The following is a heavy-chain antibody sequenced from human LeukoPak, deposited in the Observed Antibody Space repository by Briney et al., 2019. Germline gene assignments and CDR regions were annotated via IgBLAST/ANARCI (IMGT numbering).Heavy chain of an antibody. Sequence: ASVKVSCKASGYTITCYYMHWVRQAPGQGLEWMGRINPDSGGTNYAQKFQGWVTLTRDTSISTAYMELTSLKSDDTAVYYCARDQYYNSGSPALRYWGQGTLVTVSS. J-gene: IGHJ4*02. D-gene: IGHD3-10*01. V-gene: IGHV1-2*04. CDR3: ARDQYYNSGSPALRY. CDR1: GYTITCYY. CDR2: INPDSGGT.